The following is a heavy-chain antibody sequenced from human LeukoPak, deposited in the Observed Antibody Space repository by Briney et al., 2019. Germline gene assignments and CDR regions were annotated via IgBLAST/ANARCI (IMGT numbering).Heavy chain of an antibody. CDR3: AKDMELAS. CDR1: GFTFRDAA. V-gene: IGHV3-23*01. Sequence: GGSLRLSCAASGFTFRDAAMTWVRQALGKGLEWVSLISSSGANAYYADSVKGRFTISRDNSKNTLYLQMNNLRGEDTAEYYCAKDMELASWGQGTLVTVSS. CDR2: ISSSGANA. D-gene: IGHD1-26*01. J-gene: IGHJ5*02.